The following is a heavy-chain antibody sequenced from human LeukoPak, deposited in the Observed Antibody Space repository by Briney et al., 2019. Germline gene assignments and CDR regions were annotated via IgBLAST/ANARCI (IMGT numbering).Heavy chain of an antibody. V-gene: IGHV3-33*01. CDR2: IWYDGSNK. CDR3: ARGLMTYYYDSSGLGY. Sequence: GGSLRLSCAASGFTFSSYGMHWVRQAPXXXXEWVAXIWYDGSNKYYADSVKGRFTISRDNSKNTLYLQMNSLRAEDTAVYYCARGLMTYYYDSSGLGYWGQGTLVTVSS. CDR1: GFTFSSYG. D-gene: IGHD3-22*01. J-gene: IGHJ4*02.